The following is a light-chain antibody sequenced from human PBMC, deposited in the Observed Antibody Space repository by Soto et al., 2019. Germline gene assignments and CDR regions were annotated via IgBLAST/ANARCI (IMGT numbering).Light chain of an antibody. Sequence: DIVMTQSPLSPPVTPGESASISCRSSQSLLHSNGYDYLDWYLQKPGQSPQLLIYLGSNRASGVPDRFSGSGSGTDFTLRISRMEAEDVGVYYCMQALQTPPTFGQGTKVEVK. CDR3: MQALQTPPT. CDR2: LGS. J-gene: IGKJ1*01. CDR1: QSLLHSNGYDY. V-gene: IGKV2-28*01.